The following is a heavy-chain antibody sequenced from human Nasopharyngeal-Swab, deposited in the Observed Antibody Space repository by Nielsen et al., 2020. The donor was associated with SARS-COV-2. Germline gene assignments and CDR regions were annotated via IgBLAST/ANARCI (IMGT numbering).Heavy chain of an antibody. J-gene: IGHJ4*02. V-gene: IGHV3-23*01. CDR3: ARDLEVLMVHAIWSSAPDY. CDR2: ISENGDST. D-gene: IGHD2-8*01. Sequence: GESLKISCAASGFTFSSFATSWVRQAPGKGLEWVSSISENGDSTYHADSVKGRFTISIDNSKNTLYLQMNSLRAEDTAVYYCARDLEVLMVHAIWSSAPDYWGQGARVNVSS. CDR1: GFTFSSFA.